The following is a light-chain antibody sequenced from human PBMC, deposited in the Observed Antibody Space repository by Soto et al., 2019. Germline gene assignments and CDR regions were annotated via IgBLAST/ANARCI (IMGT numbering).Light chain of an antibody. CDR2: GAS. V-gene: IGKV3-20*01. Sequence: EIVLTQSPGTLSLSPGERATLSCRASQSVGSTYLARYQQKPVKAPRLLIYGASSMATGIPDRFSGSGSGTDVTLTINRLAPEDFGVYYYQQSDTAPRTFGQGTKVYIK. CDR1: QSVGSTY. J-gene: IGKJ1*01. CDR3: QQSDTAPRT.